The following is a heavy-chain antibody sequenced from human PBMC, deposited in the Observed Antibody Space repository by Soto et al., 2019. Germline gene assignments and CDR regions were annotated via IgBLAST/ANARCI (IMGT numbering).Heavy chain of an antibody. D-gene: IGHD3-22*01. Sequence: GASVEVSCKASGFTFNSSAVQWVRQASGQRLEWIGWIVVGSGNTNYAQKFQERVTITRDMSTSTAYMELSSLRSEDTAVYYCAADPHYYDSSGYLNWFDPWGQGTLVTVSS. CDR3: AADPHYYDSSGYLNWFDP. CDR2: IVVGSGNT. J-gene: IGHJ5*02. CDR1: GFTFNSSA. V-gene: IGHV1-58*01.